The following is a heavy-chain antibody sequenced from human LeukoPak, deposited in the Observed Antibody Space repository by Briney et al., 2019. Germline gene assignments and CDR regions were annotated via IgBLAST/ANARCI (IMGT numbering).Heavy chain of an antibody. CDR3: ARDVSNYDFWSGYSDC. J-gene: IGHJ4*02. CDR2: ISSSGSTI. Sequence: PGGSLRLSCAASGFTFSDYYMSWIRQAPGKGLEWVSYISSSGSTIYYADSVKGRFTISRDNAKNSLYLQMNSLRAEDTAVYYCARDVSNYDFWSGYSDCWGQGTLVTVSS. CDR1: GFTFSDYY. V-gene: IGHV3-11*04. D-gene: IGHD3-3*01.